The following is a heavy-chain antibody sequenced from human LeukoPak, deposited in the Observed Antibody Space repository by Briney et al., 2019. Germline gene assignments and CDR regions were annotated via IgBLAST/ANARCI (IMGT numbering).Heavy chain of an antibody. D-gene: IGHD6-13*01. Sequence: SQTLSLTCTVSGSSISSGVYYWSWIRQHPGKGLEWIGYIYYSGSSYYNPSLKSRITISVDASKNQFSLKLSSVTAADTAVYYCARAYTSSCRWFDPWGQGTLVTVSS. CDR1: GSSISSGVYY. V-gene: IGHV4-31*03. J-gene: IGHJ5*02. CDR3: ARAYTSSCRWFDP. CDR2: IYYSGSS.